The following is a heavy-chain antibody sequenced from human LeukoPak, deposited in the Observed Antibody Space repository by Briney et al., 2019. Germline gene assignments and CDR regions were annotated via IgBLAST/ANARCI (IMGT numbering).Heavy chain of an antibody. CDR3: APGGDGTTGY. CDR1: GGTFSSYA. Sequence: SVKVSCKASGGTFSSYAISWVRQAPGQGLEWMGGIIPIFGTANYAQKFQGRVTISADKSTSTAYMELSSLRSEDTAAYYCAPGGDGTTGYWGQGTLVTVSS. D-gene: IGHD5-24*01. V-gene: IGHV1-69*06. J-gene: IGHJ4*02. CDR2: IIPIFGTA.